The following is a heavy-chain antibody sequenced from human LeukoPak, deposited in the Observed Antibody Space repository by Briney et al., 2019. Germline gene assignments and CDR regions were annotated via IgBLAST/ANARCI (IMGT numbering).Heavy chain of an antibody. CDR2: INPSGGST. J-gene: IGHJ4*02. CDR3: ASLDIGDY. D-gene: IGHD5-12*01. V-gene: IGHV1-46*01. CDR1: GYTFTSYD. Sequence: ASVEVSCKASGYTFTSYDISWVRQAPGQGLEWMGIINPSGGSTSYAQKFQGRVTMTRDTSTSTVYMELSSLRSEDTAVYYCASLDIGDYWGQGTLVTVSS.